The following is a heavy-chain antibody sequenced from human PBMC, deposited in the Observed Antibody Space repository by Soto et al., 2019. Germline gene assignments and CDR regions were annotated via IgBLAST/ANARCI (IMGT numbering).Heavy chain of an antibody. Sequence: SVKVSCKASGGTFSTHIINWVRQAPGQGLEWMGGIIPLFGTASYAQKFRDRVSITADGSTYTAYMELSSLRSEDTAVYYCARSDSSGFYLPFWGPGTLATVSS. J-gene: IGHJ4*02. CDR3: ARSDSSGFYLPF. CDR2: IIPLFGTA. CDR1: GGTFSTHI. V-gene: IGHV1-69*13. D-gene: IGHD3-22*01.